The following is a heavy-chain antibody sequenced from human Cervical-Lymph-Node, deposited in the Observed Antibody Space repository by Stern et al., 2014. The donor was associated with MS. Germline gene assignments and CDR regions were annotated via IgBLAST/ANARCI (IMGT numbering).Heavy chain of an antibody. V-gene: IGHV1-2*06. J-gene: IGHJ4*02. CDR1: GYTFTGHY. Sequence: QVQLMQSGAEVRKPGASVKVSCKASGYTFTGHYVHWVRQAPGQGLEWMGRIGPTSGATNFAQKFQGRVTLTRDTSISTAYMELSSLTSDDTAVYYCARQYSSYPDYWGQGTLVTVSS. CDR3: ARQYSSYPDY. CDR2: IGPTSGAT. D-gene: IGHD4-11*01.